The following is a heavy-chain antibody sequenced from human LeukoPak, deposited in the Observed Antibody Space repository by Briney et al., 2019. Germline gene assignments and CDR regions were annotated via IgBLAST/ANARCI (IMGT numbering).Heavy chain of an antibody. CDR3: AKDQELEWPH. Sequence: GGSLRLSCAASGFTFSSYGMHWVRQAPGKGLEWVAFIRYDGSNKYYADSVKSRFTISRDNSKNTLYLQMNSLRAEDTAVYYCAKDQELEWPHWGQGTLVTVSS. CDR1: GFTFSSYG. CDR2: IRYDGSNK. J-gene: IGHJ1*01. V-gene: IGHV3-30*02. D-gene: IGHD1-1*01.